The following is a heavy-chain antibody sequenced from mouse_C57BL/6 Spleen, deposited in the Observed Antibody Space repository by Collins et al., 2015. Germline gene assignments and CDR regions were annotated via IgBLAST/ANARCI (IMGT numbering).Heavy chain of an antibody. V-gene: IGHV1-69*01. Sequence: QVQLQQPGAELVMPGASVKLSCKASGHTFTSYWMHWVKQRPGQGLEWIGEIDPSDSYTNYNQKFKGKSTLTVDKSSSTAYMQLSSLTSEDSAVYYCARSDYGSSLYYFDYWGQGTTLTVSS. CDR3: ARSDYGSSLYYFDY. CDR2: IDPSDSYT. CDR1: GHTFTSYW. J-gene: IGHJ2*01. D-gene: IGHD1-1*01.